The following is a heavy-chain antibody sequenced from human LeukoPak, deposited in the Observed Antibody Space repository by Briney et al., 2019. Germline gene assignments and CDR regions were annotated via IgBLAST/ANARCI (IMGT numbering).Heavy chain of an antibody. V-gene: IGHV4-59*12. D-gene: IGHD1-26*01. CDR2: VYYTDSEST. Sequence: PSETLSLTCTISSGSISRYYWSWIRQPPGKGLEWIGNVYYTDSESTYYNPSLRSRITISADTSKNQFSLRLDSVTAADTAVYYCAREDSGNYYADYWGQGTLVTVSS. CDR1: SGSISRYY. CDR3: AREDSGNYYADY. J-gene: IGHJ4*02.